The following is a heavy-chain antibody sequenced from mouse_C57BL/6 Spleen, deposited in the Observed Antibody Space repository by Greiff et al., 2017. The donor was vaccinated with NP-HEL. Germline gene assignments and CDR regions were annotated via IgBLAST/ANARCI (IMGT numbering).Heavy chain of an antibody. D-gene: IGHD1-1*01. Sequence: EVQLQQSGAQLVRPGASVKLSCTASGFYITDYYMHWVKQRPEQGLEWIGRIAPEDGDTEYAPTFPGKANMTAVTSSNTAYLQRSSLTAEDTADDYCTTRENYYGSSYYAVDYWGQGTSVTVSA. V-gene: IGHV14-1*01. J-gene: IGHJ4*01. CDR2: IAPEDGDT. CDR3: TTRENYYGSSYYAVDY. CDR1: GFYITDYY.